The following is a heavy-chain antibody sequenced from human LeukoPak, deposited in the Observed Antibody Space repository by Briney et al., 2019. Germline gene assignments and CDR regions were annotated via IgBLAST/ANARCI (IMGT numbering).Heavy chain of an antibody. CDR1: GLTFRNYG. V-gene: IGHV3-7*01. D-gene: IGHD3-22*01. CDR3: ASLPPPYDSSGYYDY. J-gene: IGHJ4*02. Sequence: GGSLRLSCAVSGLTFRNYGMSWVRRAPRKGLEWVATIKQDGNGKFYVDSVKGRFTISRDNAKNSLFLQMSSLRVEDTAVYYCASLPPPYDSSGYYDYWGQGTLVTVSS. CDR2: IKQDGNGK.